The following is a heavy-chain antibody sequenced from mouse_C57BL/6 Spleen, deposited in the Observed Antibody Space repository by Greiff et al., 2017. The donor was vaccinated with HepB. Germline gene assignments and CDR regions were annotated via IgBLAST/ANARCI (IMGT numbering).Heavy chain of an antibody. CDR1: GYTFTSYW. Sequence: QVQLQQPGAELVRPGSSVKLSCKASGYTFTSYWMDWVKQRPGQGLEWIGNIYPSDSETHYNQKFKDKATLTVDKSSSTAYMQLSSLTSEDSAVYYCARREGNYAGYAMDYWGQGTSVTVSS. V-gene: IGHV1-61*01. J-gene: IGHJ4*01. CDR3: ARREGNYAGYAMDY. D-gene: IGHD2-1*01. CDR2: IYPSDSET.